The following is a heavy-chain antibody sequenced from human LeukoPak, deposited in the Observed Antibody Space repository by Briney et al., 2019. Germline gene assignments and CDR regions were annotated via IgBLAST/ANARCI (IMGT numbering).Heavy chain of an antibody. CDR1: GFSFSSYA. D-gene: IGHD7-27*01. J-gene: IGHJ4*02. Sequence: GGSLRLSCAASGFSFSSYAMHWVRQAPGKGLEWVAVLSYDGSDKYYVDSVKGRFTISRDNSKNTLYLQMNSLRAEDTAVYYCAKDFHPTRPYRLTGDPLDYWGQGTLVTVSS. CDR2: LSYDGSDK. V-gene: IGHV3-33*06. CDR3: AKDFHPTRPYRLTGDPLDY.